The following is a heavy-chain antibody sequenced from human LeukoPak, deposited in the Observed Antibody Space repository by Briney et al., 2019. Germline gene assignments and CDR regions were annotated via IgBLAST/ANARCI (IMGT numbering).Heavy chain of an antibody. CDR1: GFTVSSNY. CDR3: ARDDALGDNALDI. CDR2: IYSGGST. J-gene: IGHJ3*02. Sequence: GGSLRLSCAASGFTVSSNYMSWVRQAPGKGLDGVSVIYSGGSTYYADSVKGRFTISRHNSKNKLFLQMNSLRAEDTAVYYCARDDALGDNALDIWGQGTMVTVSS. D-gene: IGHD3-16*01. V-gene: IGHV3-53*01.